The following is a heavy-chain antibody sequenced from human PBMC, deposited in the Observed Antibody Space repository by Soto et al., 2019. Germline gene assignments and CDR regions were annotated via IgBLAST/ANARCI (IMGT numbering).Heavy chain of an antibody. CDR1: GFTFSSND. D-gene: IGHD3-22*01. CDR2: IYSGGST. Sequence: EVQLVESGGGLIQPGGSLRLSCAASGFTFSSNDMNWVRQAPGKGLEWVSLIYSGGSTYYADSVKGRFTISRDNSKNTLDLQMSSLRDEDTAVYYCATRPLLPGAPWGQATMVTVSS. J-gene: IGHJ3*01. CDR3: ATRPLLPGAP. V-gene: IGHV3-53*01.